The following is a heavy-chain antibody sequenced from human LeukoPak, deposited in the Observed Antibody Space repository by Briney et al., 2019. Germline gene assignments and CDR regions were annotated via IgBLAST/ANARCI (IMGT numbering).Heavy chain of an antibody. Sequence: PGGSLKLSCATCGLTFSDADLHWVRQASGKGLEGVGGIKTKRESYAIAYAASLRGRFTISRDDSTNTTYLQMNSLPTDPTAMYYCFKRMRGQAGDFFDMAVWGKGTTVTASS. CDR3: FKRMRGQAGDFFDMAV. V-gene: IGHV3-73*01. J-gene: IGHJ6*04. CDR1: GLTFSDAD. D-gene: IGHD6-13*01. CDR2: IKTKRESYAI.